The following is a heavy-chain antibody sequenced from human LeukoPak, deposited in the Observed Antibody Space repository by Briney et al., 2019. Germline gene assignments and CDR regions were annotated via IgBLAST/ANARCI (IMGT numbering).Heavy chain of an antibody. J-gene: IGHJ6*03. CDR1: GFTFSSYG. CDR3: AKDWHYYYYYMDV. V-gene: IGHV3-30*18. Sequence: GSLRLSCAASGFTFSSYGMHWVRQAPGKGLEWVAVISYDGSNKYYADSVKGRFTISRDNSKNTLYLQMNSLRAEDTAVYYCAKDWHYYYYYMDVWGKGTTVTISS. CDR2: ISYDGSNK.